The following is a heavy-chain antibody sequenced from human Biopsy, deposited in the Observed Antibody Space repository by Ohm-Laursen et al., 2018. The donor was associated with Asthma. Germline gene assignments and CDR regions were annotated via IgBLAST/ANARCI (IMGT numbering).Heavy chain of an antibody. J-gene: IGHJ4*02. CDR2: IHHSGTS. V-gene: IGHV4-31*02. Sequence: TLSLTWTVSGDSITSGGCCWNWIRQHPGKGLEWIGYIHHSGTSYFNPSLKSRVSLSRDTSKNQFSLRLSSVTAADTAMYYCARIPRRSGSYFVDYWGQGTLVTVSS. D-gene: IGHD3-22*01. CDR1: GDSITSGGCC. CDR3: ARIPRRSGSYFVDY.